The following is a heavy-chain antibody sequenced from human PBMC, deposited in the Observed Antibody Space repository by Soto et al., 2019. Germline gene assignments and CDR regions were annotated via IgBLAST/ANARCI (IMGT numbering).Heavy chain of an antibody. V-gene: IGHV4-59*01. D-gene: IGHD3-16*01. J-gene: IGHJ4*02. Sequence: PSETLSLTCTVSGGSISSNYWSWIRQPPGKGLEWIGYIDYSGSTNYNPSLKSRVTILEDTSKNQFSLKLSSATAADTAVYYCARNGPLGDHLFDYWGQGTLVTVSS. CDR3: ARNGPLGDHLFDY. CDR2: IDYSGST. CDR1: GGSISSNY.